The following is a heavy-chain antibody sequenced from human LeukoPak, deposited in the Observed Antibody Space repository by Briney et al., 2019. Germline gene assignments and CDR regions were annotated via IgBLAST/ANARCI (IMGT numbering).Heavy chain of an antibody. V-gene: IGHV3-11*06. CDR2: ISSNSPYT. J-gene: IGHJ3*02. CDR3: ARGPRASLHAFDI. CDR1: GFTFSDYY. D-gene: IGHD1-14*01. Sequence: PGGSLRLSCAASGFTFSDYYMSWIRQSPGKGLEWISYISSNSPYTSYADSVEGRFTVSRDNAKNSLHLQMNSLTAEDTAVYYCARGPRASLHAFDIWGQGTMVSSLQ.